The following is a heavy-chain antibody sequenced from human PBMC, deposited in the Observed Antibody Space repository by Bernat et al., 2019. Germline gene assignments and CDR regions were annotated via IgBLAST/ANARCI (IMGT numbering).Heavy chain of an antibody. V-gene: IGHV1-8*01. J-gene: IGHJ3*02. D-gene: IGHD2-15*01. CDR2: VNPNSVYT. Sequence: QVQLVQSGAEVKKPGASVKVSCKASGYTFTSYDVNWVRQAPGQGLERMAWVNPNSVYTGCSQKFRDRVTMITNTSRSTAYMVLSSLRSEDTAVYFCARGSPGGDCSGGSCPFFDIWGQGTMVTVSS. CDR1: GYTFTSYD. CDR3: ARGSPGGDCSGGSCPFFDI.